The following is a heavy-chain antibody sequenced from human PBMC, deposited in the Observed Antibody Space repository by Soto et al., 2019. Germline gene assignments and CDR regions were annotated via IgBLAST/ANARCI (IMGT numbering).Heavy chain of an antibody. CDR3: TRVGIAAAGYYYYGMDV. D-gene: IGHD6-13*01. J-gene: IGHJ6*02. CDR2: IRSKAHGGTT. CDR1: GFTFGDYA. Sequence: GGSLRLSCTASGFTFGDYAMSWFRQAPGKGLEWVGFIRSKAHGGTTEYAASVKGRFTISRDDSKSIAYLQMNSLKTEDTAVYYCTRVGIAAAGYYYYGMDVWGQGTTVTVSS. V-gene: IGHV3-49*03.